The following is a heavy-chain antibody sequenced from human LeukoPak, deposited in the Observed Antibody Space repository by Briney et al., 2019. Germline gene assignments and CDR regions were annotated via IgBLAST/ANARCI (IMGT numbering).Heavy chain of an antibody. J-gene: IGHJ4*02. CDR2: IVPIFGTA. D-gene: IGHD2-2*01. V-gene: IGHV1-69*13. CDR3: ARAESPSTYCSSTSCYYFDY. CDR1: GGTFSSYA. Sequence: SVKVSCKASGGTFSSYAISWVRQAPGQGLEWMGGIVPIFGTANYAQKFQGRVTITADESTSTAYMELSSLRSEDTAVYYCARAESPSTYCSSTSCYYFDYWGQGTLVTVSS.